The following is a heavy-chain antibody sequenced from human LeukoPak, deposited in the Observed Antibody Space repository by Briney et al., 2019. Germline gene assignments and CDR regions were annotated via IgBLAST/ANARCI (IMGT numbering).Heavy chain of an antibody. V-gene: IGHV1-69*04. CDR2: IIPILGIA. J-gene: IGHJ3*02. CDR3: ARDPIYGDYDLGAFDI. D-gene: IGHD4-17*01. CDR1: GYTFTSYG. Sequence: ASVKVSCKASGYTFTSYGISWVRQAPGQGLEWMGRIIPILGIANYAQKFQGRVTITADKSTSTAYMELSSLRSEDTAVYYCARDPIYGDYDLGAFDIWGQGTMVTVSS.